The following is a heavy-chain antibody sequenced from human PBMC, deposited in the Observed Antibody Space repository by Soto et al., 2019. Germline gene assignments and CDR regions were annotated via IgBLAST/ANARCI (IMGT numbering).Heavy chain of an antibody. CDR2: IYYSGST. D-gene: IGHD3-3*01. CDR3: ARAGDDFWSGYPHLDY. J-gene: IGHJ4*02. CDR1: GGSISSYY. Sequence: SETLSLTCPVSGGSISSYYWSWIRQPPGKGLEWIGYIYYSGSTNYNPSLKSRVTISVDTSKNQFSLKLSSVTAADTAVYYCARAGDDFWSGYPHLDYWGQGTLVTVS. V-gene: IGHV4-59*01.